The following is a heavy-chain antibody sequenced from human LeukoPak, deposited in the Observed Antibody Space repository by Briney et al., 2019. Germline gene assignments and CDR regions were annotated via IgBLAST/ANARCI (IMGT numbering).Heavy chain of an antibody. Sequence: GGSLRLSCAASGSTFSSYGMHWVRQAPGKGLEWVAVISYDGNNKYYADSVKGRFTISRHNSKNTLYLQMNSLRAADTAVYYCARDHAMTGYSYGRYFDYWGQGTLVTVSS. J-gene: IGHJ4*02. V-gene: IGHV3-30*19. CDR2: ISYDGNNK. CDR3: ARDHAMTGYSYGRYFDY. CDR1: GSTFSSYG. D-gene: IGHD5-18*01.